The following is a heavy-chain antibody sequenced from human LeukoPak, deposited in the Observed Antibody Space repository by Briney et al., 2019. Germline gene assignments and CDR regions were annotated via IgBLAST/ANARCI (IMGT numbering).Heavy chain of an antibody. Sequence: ASVKVSCKATGYTFTSYDINWVRQATGQGLEWMGWMNPNSGNTGYAQKFQGRVTMTRNTSISTAYMELSSLRSEDTAVYYCARAPSITGTTPPGYWGQGTLVTVSS. D-gene: IGHD1-7*01. J-gene: IGHJ4*02. V-gene: IGHV1-8*01. CDR2: MNPNSGNT. CDR3: ARAPSITGTTPPGY. CDR1: GYTFTSYD.